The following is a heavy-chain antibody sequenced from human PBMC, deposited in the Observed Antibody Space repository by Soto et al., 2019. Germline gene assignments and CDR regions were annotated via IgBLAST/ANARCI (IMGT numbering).Heavy chain of an antibody. J-gene: IGHJ3*02. CDR1: GGSISSGGYS. CDR3: ARAKRQPSFFTAMVNGAFDI. D-gene: IGHD5-18*01. CDR2: IYHSGST. Sequence: SETLSLTCAVSGGSISSGGYSWSWIRQPPGKGLEWIGYIYHSGSTYYNPSLKSRVTISVDGSKNQFSLKLSSVTAADTAVYYCARAKRQPSFFTAMVNGAFDIWGQGTMVTVSS. V-gene: IGHV4-30-2*01.